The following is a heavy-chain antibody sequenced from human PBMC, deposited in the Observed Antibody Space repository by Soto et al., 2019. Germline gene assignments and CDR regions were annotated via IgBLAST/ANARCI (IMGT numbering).Heavy chain of an antibody. CDR3: ARVTPGNNLYYFSGLDV. V-gene: IGHV3-30-3*01. CDR2: ISYEGSNT. Sequence: SLRLSCVASGFTVGTYAIHWVRQAPGKXLQWVALISYEGSNTYYADSVKGRFTISRDNSKNTLYLEMNTLRPEDTAVYYCARVTPGNNLYYFSGLDVWGQGTSGTVS. D-gene: IGHD3-22*01. J-gene: IGHJ6*02. CDR1: GFTVGTYA.